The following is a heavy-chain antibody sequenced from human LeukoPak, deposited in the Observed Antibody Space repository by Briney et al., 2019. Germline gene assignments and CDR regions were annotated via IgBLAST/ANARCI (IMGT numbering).Heavy chain of an antibody. CDR2: ISGGGGTP. J-gene: IGHJ4*02. CDR3: AKDRATSSWFFGS. CDR1: GFTFSSYE. D-gene: IGHD6-13*01. Sequence: PGGSLRLSCAASGFTFSSYEMSWVRQAPGKGLEWVSTISGGGGTPFYADSVKGRFTITRDNSKNTLYLFMDSLRPGDTAVYYCAKDRATSSWFFGSWGQGTLVTVSS. V-gene: IGHV3-23*01.